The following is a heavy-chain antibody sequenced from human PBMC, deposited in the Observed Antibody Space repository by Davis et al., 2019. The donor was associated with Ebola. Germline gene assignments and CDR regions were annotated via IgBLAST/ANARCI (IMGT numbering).Heavy chain of an antibody. CDR2: INHSGST. V-gene: IGHV4-34*01. CDR1: GGSFSGYY. CDR3: ARRGRYCSSTSCYLYYYYGMDV. D-gene: IGHD2-2*01. Sequence: PSETLSLTCAVYGGSFSGYYWIWIRQPPGKGLEWIGEINHSGSTNYNPSLKSRVTISVDTSKNQFSLKLSSVTAADTAVYYCARRGRYCSSTSCYLYYYYGMDVWGQGTTVTVSS. J-gene: IGHJ6*02.